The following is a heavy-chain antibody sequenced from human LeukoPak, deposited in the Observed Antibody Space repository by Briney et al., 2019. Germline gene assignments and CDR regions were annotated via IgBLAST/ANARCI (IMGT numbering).Heavy chain of an antibody. CDR1: GYTFTSYG. Sequence: GASVKVSCKASGYTFTSYGISWVRQAPGQGLEWMGWISAYNGNTNYAQKLQGRVTMTTDTSTSTAYMELRSLRPDDTAVYYCARRGIAARPDYYYGMDVWGQGTTVTVSS. CDR3: ARRGIAARPDYYYGMDV. J-gene: IGHJ6*02. V-gene: IGHV1-18*01. D-gene: IGHD6-6*01. CDR2: ISAYNGNT.